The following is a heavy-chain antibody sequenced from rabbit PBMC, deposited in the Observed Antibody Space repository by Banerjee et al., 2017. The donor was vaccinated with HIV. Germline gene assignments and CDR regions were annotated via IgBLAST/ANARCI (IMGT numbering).Heavy chain of an antibody. CDR3: ARGDSYYRLDL. J-gene: IGHJ6*01. V-gene: IGHV1S40*01. D-gene: IGHD8-1*01. CDR1: GFSFSDSYY. Sequence: QSLEESGGDLVKPGASLTLTCTASGFSFSDSYYMCWVRQAPGKGLEWIACMYAVSGGSSCYASWAKGRFTISKTSSTTVTLQMTSLTAADTATYFCARGDSYYRLDLWGPGTRVTVS. CDR2: MYAVSGGSS.